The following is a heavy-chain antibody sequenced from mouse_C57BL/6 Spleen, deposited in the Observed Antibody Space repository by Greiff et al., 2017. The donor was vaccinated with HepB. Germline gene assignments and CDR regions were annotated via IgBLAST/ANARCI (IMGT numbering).Heavy chain of an antibody. CDR2: ISSGGDYI. D-gene: IGHD1-1*01. CDR1: GFTFSSYA. Sequence: EVQGVESGEGLVKPGGSLKLSCAASGFTFSSYAMSWVRQTPEKRLEWVAYISSGGDYIYYADTVKGRFTISRDNARNTLYLQMSSLKSEDTAMYYCTRDHYYGSSYGLKAYAMDYWGQGTSVTVSS. CDR3: TRDHYYGSSYGLKAYAMDY. V-gene: IGHV5-9-1*02. J-gene: IGHJ4*01.